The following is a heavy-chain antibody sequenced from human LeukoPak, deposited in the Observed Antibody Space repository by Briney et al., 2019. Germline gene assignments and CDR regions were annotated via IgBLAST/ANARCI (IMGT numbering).Heavy chain of an antibody. D-gene: IGHD5-18*01. V-gene: IGHV4-39*01. J-gene: IGHJ4*02. CDR3: DRQQLWLNY. CDR1: GGSISSSSYY. Sequence: SETLSLTCTVSGGSISSSSYYWGWIRQPPGKWLEWIGSIYYIGSTYYDPSLKSRVTISVATSKNQFSPKLPCVPAEDTAVYYCDRQQLWLNYWGQGTLVTASS. CDR2: IYYIGST.